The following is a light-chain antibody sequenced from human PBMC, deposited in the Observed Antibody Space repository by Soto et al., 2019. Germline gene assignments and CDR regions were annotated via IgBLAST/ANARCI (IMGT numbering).Light chain of an antibody. J-gene: IGKJ4*01. CDR2: AAS. CDR1: QGLVSW. CDR3: QQTSSFPLT. V-gene: IGKV1-12*01. Sequence: DIQVTQSPSSVSASVGDRVTITCRASQGLVSWLAWYQQKPGKAPKLLIYAASSFQSGVPSRFSGSGSGTDFTLTISSLQPEDFXTXXCQQTSSFPLTFGGGTKVELK.